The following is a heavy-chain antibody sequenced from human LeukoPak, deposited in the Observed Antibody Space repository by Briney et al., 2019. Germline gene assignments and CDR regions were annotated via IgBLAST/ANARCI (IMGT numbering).Heavy chain of an antibody. CDR2: IYYSGST. Sequence: SETLSLTCTVSGGSISSSSYYWGWIRQPPGKGLEWIGSIYYSGSTYYNPSLKSRVTISVDTSKNQFSLKLSSVTAADTAVYYCANTKGYYDFWSGYQYYYYMDVWGKGTTVTVSS. CDR3: ANTKGYYDFWSGYQYYYYMDV. CDR1: GGSISSSSYY. D-gene: IGHD3-3*01. J-gene: IGHJ6*03. V-gene: IGHV4-39*07.